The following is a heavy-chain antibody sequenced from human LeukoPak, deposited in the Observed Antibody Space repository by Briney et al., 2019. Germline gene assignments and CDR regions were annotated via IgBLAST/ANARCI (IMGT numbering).Heavy chain of an antibody. Sequence: PGGSLRLSCAVSGFTFSTYSMNWVRQAPGKGLEWVSSISSSSSYIYYADSVKGRFTISRDNAKSSLFLQMNSLRAEDTAVYYCARGPPRDCSRTWCWDDAFDIWGQGTMVTVSS. CDR3: ARGPPRDCSRTWCWDDAFDI. V-gene: IGHV3-21*01. J-gene: IGHJ3*02. D-gene: IGHD2-2*01. CDR2: ISSSSSYI. CDR1: GFTFSTYS.